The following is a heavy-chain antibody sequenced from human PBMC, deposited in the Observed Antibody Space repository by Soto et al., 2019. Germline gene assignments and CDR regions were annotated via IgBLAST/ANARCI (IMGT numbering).Heavy chain of an antibody. J-gene: IGHJ4*02. V-gene: IGHV1-18*04. CDR1: GYTFTSYG. D-gene: IGHD3-3*01. CDR2: ISAYNGNT. CDR3: ARDSDFWSSQPLGF. Sequence: ASVKVSCKASGYTFTSYGISWVRQAPGQGLEWMGWISAYNGNTNYAQKVQGRVTMTTDTSTSTVYMELRSLRSDDTAVYYCARDSDFWSSQPLGFWGQGTLVTVSS.